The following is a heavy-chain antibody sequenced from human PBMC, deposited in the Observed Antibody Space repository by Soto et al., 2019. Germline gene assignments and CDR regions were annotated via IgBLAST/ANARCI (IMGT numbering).Heavy chain of an antibody. J-gene: IGHJ6*02. Sequence: EVQLVESGGGLVQPGGSLRLSCAASGFTFSLYSMSWVRQAPGKGLEWVSYNSRSSTGIHYADSVKGRFTISRDDATNSMHLKMNSLRDGDTAVYSCPRAVTWGLDVWGQGTTVSISS. D-gene: IGHD3-10*01. V-gene: IGHV3-48*02. CDR2: NSRSSTGI. CDR1: GFTFSLYS. CDR3: PRAVTWGLDV.